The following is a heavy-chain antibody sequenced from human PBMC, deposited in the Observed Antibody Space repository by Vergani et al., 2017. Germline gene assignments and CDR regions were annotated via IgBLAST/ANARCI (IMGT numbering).Heavy chain of an antibody. D-gene: IGHD3-10*01. J-gene: IGHJ6*03. CDR1: GGSISSYY. V-gene: IGHV4-59*12. CDR2: IYYSGST. CDR3: ARVLNGSGSYHYYYYYYMDV. Sequence: QVQLPESGPGLVKPSETLSLTCTVSGGSISSYYWSWIRQPPGKGLEWIGYIYYSGSTNYNPSLKSRVTISVDTSKNQFSLKLSSVTAADTAVYYCARVLNGSGSYHYYYYYYMDVWGKGTTVTVSS.